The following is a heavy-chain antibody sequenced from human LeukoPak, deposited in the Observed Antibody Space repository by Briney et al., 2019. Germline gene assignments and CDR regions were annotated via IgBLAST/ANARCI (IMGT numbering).Heavy chain of an antibody. CDR3: ARLDPYAGQDY. J-gene: IGHJ4*02. V-gene: IGHV4-39*01. CDR1: GGSISGSSYS. Sequence: SETLSLTRTASGGSISGSSYSWGWIRQPPGKGLEWIGNIHYSGTTYYNPSLSSRVTISVDTSKNQFSLKLSSVTAADTAVYYCARLDPYAGQDYWGQGTLVTVSS. D-gene: IGHD3/OR15-3a*01. CDR2: IHYSGTT.